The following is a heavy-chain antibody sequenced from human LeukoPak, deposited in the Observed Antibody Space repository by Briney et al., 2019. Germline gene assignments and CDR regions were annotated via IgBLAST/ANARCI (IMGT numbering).Heavy chain of an antibody. J-gene: IGHJ3*02. CDR3: ARGYTAASAYAFDI. CDR1: GYTFTSYD. Sequence: ASAKVSCKASGYTFTSYDFNWVRQATGQGLEWMGWMNPNTGNTGYAQKFQGRVTMTRNTSISTAYMELSSLRSEDTAVYYCARGYTAASAYAFDIWGQGTMVTVSS. D-gene: IGHD5-18*01. V-gene: IGHV1-8*01. CDR2: MNPNTGNT.